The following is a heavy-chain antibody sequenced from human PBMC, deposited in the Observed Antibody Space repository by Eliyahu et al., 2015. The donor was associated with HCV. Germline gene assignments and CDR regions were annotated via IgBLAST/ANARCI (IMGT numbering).Heavy chain of an antibody. J-gene: IGHJ4*02. CDR3: ARFSQTRQIVDF. Sequence: QIQLVQSGPEVKKPGASXKXSCKASGYRFTNFAVSWVRQAPGQGLEWMGWSSAYNGNTNXAQKFQGRVTMTTDTSTTTGYMELRSLRSDDTAVYFCARFSQTRQIVDFWGQRTLVTVSS. CDR1: GYRFTNFA. CDR2: SSAYNGNT. D-gene: IGHD1-7*01. V-gene: IGHV1-18*01.